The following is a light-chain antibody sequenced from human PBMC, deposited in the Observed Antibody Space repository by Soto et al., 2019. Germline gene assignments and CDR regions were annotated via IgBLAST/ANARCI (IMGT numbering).Light chain of an antibody. Sequence: EIVMTQSPANLSVSPGERATLSCRATQSVGSNLAWFQQKPGQAPSLLIYAASTRATGIPARFSGSGSGTEFTLTISSLQSEDFADYYCQQYDNWPITFGQGTRLEIK. CDR2: AAS. V-gene: IGKV3-15*01. J-gene: IGKJ5*01. CDR3: QQYDNWPIT. CDR1: QSVGSN.